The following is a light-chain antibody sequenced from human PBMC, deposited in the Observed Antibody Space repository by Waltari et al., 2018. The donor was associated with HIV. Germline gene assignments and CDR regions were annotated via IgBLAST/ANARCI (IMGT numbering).Light chain of an antibody. J-gene: IGLJ1*01. Sequence: QSVLTQPPSASGTPGQRVAIPCSGTTSNVGRNFVSWSQQPPGTAPKLLIYRDNRRPSGVPDRFSGSKSGASASLAISGLRSEDEGDYYCATWDGSLGGAYVFGAGTKVSVL. V-gene: IGLV1-47*01. CDR2: RDN. CDR3: ATWDGSLGGAYV. CDR1: TSNVGRNF.